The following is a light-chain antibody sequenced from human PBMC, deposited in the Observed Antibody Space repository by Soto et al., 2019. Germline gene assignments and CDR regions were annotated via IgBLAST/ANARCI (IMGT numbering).Light chain of an antibody. V-gene: IGLV4-69*01. Sequence: QPVLTQSPSASASLGASVKLTCTLSSGHSNYAIAWHQQQSEKGPRYLTKLNSDGSHSKGDGIPDRFSGSSSGAERYLTISSLQSEDEADYYCQTWGSGIVVFGGGTQLTVL. J-gene: IGLJ2*01. CDR2: LNSDGSH. CDR1: SGHSNYA. CDR3: QTWGSGIVV.